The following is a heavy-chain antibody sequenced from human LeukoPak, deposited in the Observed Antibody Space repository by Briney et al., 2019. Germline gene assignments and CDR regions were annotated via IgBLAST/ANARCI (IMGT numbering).Heavy chain of an antibody. CDR2: ITSSRTYT. V-gene: IGHV3-21*01. D-gene: IGHD5-18*01. CDR1: GFTFTAYS. CDR3: ARGTDSAMADF. J-gene: IGHJ4*02. Sequence: PGGSLRVSCAASGFTFTAYSMNWVRQAPGKGLEWVSSITSSRTYTYYADSVKGRFTISRDNAKKSLYLQMNSLRAEGTAVYYCARGTDSAMADFWGQGTLVTVSS.